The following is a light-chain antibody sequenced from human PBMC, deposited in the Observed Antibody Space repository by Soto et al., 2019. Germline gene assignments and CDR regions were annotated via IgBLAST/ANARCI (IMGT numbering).Light chain of an antibody. CDR3: SSYTSSSTRV. CDR2: EVS. Sequence: QAVVTQPASVSGSPGQSITISCTGTSSDVGGYNYVSWYQQHPGKAPKLMIYEVSNRPSGVSNRFSGSKSGNTASLTISGLQAEDEADYYCSSYTSSSTRVFGGGTKGPS. V-gene: IGLV2-14*01. CDR1: SSDVGGYNY. J-gene: IGLJ3*02.